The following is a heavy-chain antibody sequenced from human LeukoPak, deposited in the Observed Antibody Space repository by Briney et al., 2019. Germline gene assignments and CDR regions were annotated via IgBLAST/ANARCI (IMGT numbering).Heavy chain of an antibody. J-gene: IGHJ4*02. CDR2: INPYSGDT. CDR3: ARDQGSLTRSWYTGY. CDR1: GYTFTGYH. Sequence: ASVKVSCXASGYTFTGYHIHWVRQAPGQGLEWMGRINPYSGDTNFAQKFQGRVTMTRDTSITTAYMDLSSLTPDDTAVYFCARDQGSLTRSWYTGYWGQGTQVTVSS. V-gene: IGHV1-2*06. D-gene: IGHD6-13*01.